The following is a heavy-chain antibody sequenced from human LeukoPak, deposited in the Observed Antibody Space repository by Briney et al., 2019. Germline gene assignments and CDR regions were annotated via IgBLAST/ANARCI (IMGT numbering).Heavy chain of an antibody. Sequence: SQTLSLTCTVSGGSISSGDYYWSWIRQPPGKGLEWVGYIYYSGSSYYNPSLKTRVTISVDTSKNQFSLKLSSVTAADTAVYYCARGGSGYYYPYWGQGTLVTVSS. CDR3: ARGGSGYYYPY. CDR2: IYYSGSS. J-gene: IGHJ4*02. V-gene: IGHV4-30-4*01. CDR1: GGSISSGDYY. D-gene: IGHD3-22*01.